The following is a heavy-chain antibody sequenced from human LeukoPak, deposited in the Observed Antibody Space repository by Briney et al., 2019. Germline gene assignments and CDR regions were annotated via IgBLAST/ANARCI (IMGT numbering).Heavy chain of an antibody. D-gene: IGHD3-10*01. J-gene: IGHJ4*02. V-gene: IGHV3-21*03. Sequence: GGSLRLSCAASGFTFSSYSMNWVRQAPGKGLEWVSSISSSSSYMYYADSVKGRFTISRDNAKNSLYLQMNSLRAEDTAVYYCAREGRFGELLRYWGQGTLVTVSS. CDR3: AREGRFGELLRY. CDR2: ISSSSSYM. CDR1: GFTFSSYS.